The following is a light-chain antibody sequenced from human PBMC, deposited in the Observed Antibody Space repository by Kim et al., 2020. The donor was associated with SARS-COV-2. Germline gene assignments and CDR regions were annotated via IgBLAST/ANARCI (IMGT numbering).Light chain of an antibody. CDR2: DKD. J-gene: IGLJ1*01. V-gene: IGLV3-19*01. CDR3: NSRDSSGDHFV. CDR1: SLRSYY. Sequence: SSELTLDPAVSVALGQTVRITCRGDSLRSYYASWYQQKPGQAPLPVMFDKDNRPSGIPDRFSGSSSGDTASLTITGAQAEDEADYYCNSRDSSGDHFVFGTGTKVTVL.